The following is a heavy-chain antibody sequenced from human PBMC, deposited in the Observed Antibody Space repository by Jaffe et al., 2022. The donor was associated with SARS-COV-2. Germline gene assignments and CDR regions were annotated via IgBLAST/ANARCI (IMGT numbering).Heavy chain of an antibody. D-gene: IGHD3-10*01. CDR2: IYYSGST. V-gene: IGHV4-59*01. Sequence: QVQLQESGPGLVKPSETLSLTCTVSGGSISSYYWSWIRQPPGKGLEWIGYIYYSGSTNYNPSLKSRVTISVDTSKNQFSLKLSSVTAADTAVYYCARDRGSGWDAFDIWGQGTMVTVSS. J-gene: IGHJ3*02. CDR1: GGSISSYY. CDR3: ARDRGSGWDAFDI.